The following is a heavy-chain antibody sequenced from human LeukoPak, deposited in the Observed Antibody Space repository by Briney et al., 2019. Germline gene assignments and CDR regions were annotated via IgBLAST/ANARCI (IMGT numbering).Heavy chain of an antibody. CDR2: IIPIFGTA. J-gene: IGHJ6*03. D-gene: IGHD3-3*01. Sequence: SVKVSCKASGGTFSSYAISWVRQAPGQGLEWMGGIIPIFGTANYAQKFQGRVKITADESTSTAYMELSSLRSEDTAVYYCARASITIFGVVTFLYYYYMDVWGKGTRSPSP. V-gene: IGHV1-69*01. CDR1: GGTFSSYA. CDR3: ARASITIFGVVTFLYYYYMDV.